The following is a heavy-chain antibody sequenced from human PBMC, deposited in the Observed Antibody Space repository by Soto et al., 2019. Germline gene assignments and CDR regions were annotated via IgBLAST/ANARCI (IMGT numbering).Heavy chain of an antibody. CDR2: IYYSGGT. V-gene: IGHV4-59*08. CDR3: ARQRAIAVAGTDI. CDR1: GGSISNYY. Sequence: QVQLQESGPGLVKPSETLSLTCTVSGGSISNYYWNWIRQPPGKGLEWIGYIYYSGGTYYNPSLNSRFTISLDTSKNQFSLRLSSVTATDTAVYYCARQRAIAVAGTDIWGQGTMVTVSS. J-gene: IGHJ3*02. D-gene: IGHD6-19*01.